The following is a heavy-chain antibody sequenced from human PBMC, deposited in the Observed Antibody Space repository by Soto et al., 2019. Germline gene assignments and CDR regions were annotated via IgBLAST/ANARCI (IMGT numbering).Heavy chain of an antibody. J-gene: IGHJ4*01. CDR2: LSSSGST. CDR1: GGSISSGGYY. V-gene: IGHV4-31*03. Sequence: QVQLQESGPGLVQPSQTLSLTCTVSGGSISSGGYYWGWIRKHPGTGLEWIGHLSSSGSTYYNTSLKSRVTISVDTSRNQCSLIVNAVTAADTAVYYCARGVLHWGQGTLVTVSS. CDR3: ARGVLH.